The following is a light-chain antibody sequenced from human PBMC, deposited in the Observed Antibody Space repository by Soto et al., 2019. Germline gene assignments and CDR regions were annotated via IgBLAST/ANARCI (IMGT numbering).Light chain of an antibody. V-gene: IGKV1-9*01. CDR3: QQLNSLLT. CDR1: QGISSY. CDR2: AAS. J-gene: IGKJ4*01. Sequence: DIQLAQSPSFLSASVGDRVTITCRASQGISSYLAWYQQKPGKAPKLLIYAASTLQSGVPSRFSGSGSGTEFTLTISSLQPEYFATYYCQQLNSLLTFGGGTKVDIK.